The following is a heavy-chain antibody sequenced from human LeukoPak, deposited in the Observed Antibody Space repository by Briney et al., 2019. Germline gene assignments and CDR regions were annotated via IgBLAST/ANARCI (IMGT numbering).Heavy chain of an antibody. CDR1: GYTFTSYG. V-gene: IGHV1-18*01. CDR2: ISAYNGNT. CDR3: ARDFPNTVTTRHLDY. D-gene: IGHD4-17*01. Sequence: ASVKASCKASGYTFTSYGISWVRQAPGQGLEWMGWISAYNGNTNYAQKLQGRVTMTTDTSTSTAYMELRSLRSDDTAVYYCARDFPNTVTTRHLDYWGQGTLVTVSS. J-gene: IGHJ4*02.